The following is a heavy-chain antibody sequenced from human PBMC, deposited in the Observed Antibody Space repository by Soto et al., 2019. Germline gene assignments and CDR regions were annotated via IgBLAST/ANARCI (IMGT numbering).Heavy chain of an antibody. CDR1: GYRITTYG. Sequence: AQVKVCGESPGYRITTYGVSWESLAPGQGLEWMGWISAYNGNTNYAQKLQGRVTMTTDTSTSTAYMELRSLRSDDTAVYYCARDTRYTISGVVIISAFDIWGQGTMVTVSS. J-gene: IGHJ3*02. CDR2: ISAYNGNT. V-gene: IGHV1-18*04. CDR3: ARDTRYTISGVVIISAFDI. D-gene: IGHD3-3*01.